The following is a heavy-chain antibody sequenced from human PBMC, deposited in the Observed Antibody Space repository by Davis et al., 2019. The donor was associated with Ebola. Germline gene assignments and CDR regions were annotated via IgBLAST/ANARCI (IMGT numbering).Heavy chain of an antibody. V-gene: IGHV3-23*01. CDR2: ISGSGGST. CDR3: ARDPARGAFDI. Sequence: GESLKISCAASGFTFSSYAMSWVRQAPGKGLEWVSGISGSGGSTYYADSVKGRFTISRDNSKNTMYVQMNSLRAEDTAVYYCARDPARGAFDIWGQGTMVNVSS. CDR1: GFTFSSYA. J-gene: IGHJ3*02.